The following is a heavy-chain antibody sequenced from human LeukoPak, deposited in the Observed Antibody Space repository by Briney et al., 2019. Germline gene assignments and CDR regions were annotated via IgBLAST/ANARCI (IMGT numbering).Heavy chain of an antibody. Sequence: SSETLSLTCTVSGYSISSGYYWGWIRQPPGKGLEWIGSIYHSGSTYYNPSLKSRVTISVDTSKNQFSLKLSSVTAADTAVYYCAREYSGSYYGWGQGTLVTVSS. D-gene: IGHD1-26*01. CDR1: GYSISSGYY. V-gene: IGHV4-38-2*02. CDR2: IYHSGST. CDR3: AREYSGSYYG. J-gene: IGHJ4*02.